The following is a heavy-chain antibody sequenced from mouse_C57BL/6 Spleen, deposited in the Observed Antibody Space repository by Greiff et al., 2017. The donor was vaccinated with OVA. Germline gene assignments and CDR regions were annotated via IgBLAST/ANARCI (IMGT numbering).Heavy chain of an antibody. CDR2: IDPNSGGT. V-gene: IGHV1-72*01. CDR1: GYTFTSYW. CDR3: ATAHADYCAMDY. J-gene: IGHJ4*01. Sequence: VQLQQSGAELVKPGASVKLSCKASGYTFTSYWMPWVKQRPGRGLEWIGRIDPNSGGTKYNEKFKSKATLTVDTPSSTAYMQRSSLTSEDSAVYYCATAHADYCAMDYWGQGTSVTVSS. D-gene: IGHD3-2*02.